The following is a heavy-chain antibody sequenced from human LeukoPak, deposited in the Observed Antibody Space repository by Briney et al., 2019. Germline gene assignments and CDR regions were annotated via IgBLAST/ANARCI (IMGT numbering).Heavy chain of an antibody. CDR2: ISSSSTI. V-gene: IGHV3-48*01. CDR3: ARRAAVAGTVDY. CDR1: GFTFSSYS. J-gene: IGHJ4*02. D-gene: IGHD6-19*01. Sequence: PGGSLRLSCAASGFTFSSYSMNWVRQAPGKGLEWVSYISSSSTIYYADSVKGRFTISRDNAKNSLYLQMNSLRAEDTAVYYCARRAAVAGTVDYWGQGTLVTVSS.